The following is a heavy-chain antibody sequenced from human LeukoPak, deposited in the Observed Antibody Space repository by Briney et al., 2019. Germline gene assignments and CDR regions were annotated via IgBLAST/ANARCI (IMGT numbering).Heavy chain of an antibody. CDR2: ISNSGNTI. CDR1: GFTFSSYE. D-gene: IGHD3-10*01. V-gene: IGHV3-48*03. CDR3: ARRSRGTGSWYYFDY. J-gene: IGHJ4*02. Sequence: GGSLRLSCAASGFTFSSYEMNWVRQAPGKGLEWVSYISNSGNTIYYADSVKGRYTISRDNAKNSLYLQMNSLRAEDTAVYYCARRSRGTGSWYYFDYWGQGTLVTVSS.